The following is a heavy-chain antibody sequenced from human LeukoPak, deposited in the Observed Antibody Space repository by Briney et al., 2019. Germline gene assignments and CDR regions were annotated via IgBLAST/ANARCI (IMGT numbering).Heavy chain of an antibody. V-gene: IGHV3-7*01. CDR2: IKQDGSEK. Sequence: GGSLRLSCAASGFTFSSYWMSWFRQAPGKGLEWVANIKQDGSEKYYVDSVKGRFTISRDNAKNSLYLQMNSLRAEDTAVYYCARDGRKIKALFYSGYDSSFDYWGQGTLVTVSS. CDR1: GFTFSSYW. D-gene: IGHD5-12*01. J-gene: IGHJ4*02. CDR3: ARDGRKIKALFYSGYDSSFDY.